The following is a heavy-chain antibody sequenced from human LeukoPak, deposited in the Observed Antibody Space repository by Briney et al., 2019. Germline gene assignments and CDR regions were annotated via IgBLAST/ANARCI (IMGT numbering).Heavy chain of an antibody. J-gene: IGHJ4*02. CDR1: GGTFSSYA. CDR2: IIPILGIA. V-gene: IGHV1-69*04. D-gene: IGHD3-10*01. Sequence: SVKVSCKASGGTFSSYAISRVRQAPGQGLEWMGRIIPILGIANYAQKFQGRVTITADKSTSTAYMELSSLGSEDTAVYYCARISRVEAFDYWGQGTLVTVSS. CDR3: ARISRVEAFDY.